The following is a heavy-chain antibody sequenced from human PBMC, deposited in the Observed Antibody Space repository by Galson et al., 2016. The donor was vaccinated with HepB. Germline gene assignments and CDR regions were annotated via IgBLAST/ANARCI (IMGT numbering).Heavy chain of an antibody. D-gene: IGHD2-2*01. CDR2: ISYDGTKT. Sequence: SLRLSCAASGFTFSNYGMHWVRQAPGQGLEWVAVISYDGTKTFYADTAKGRFTISRDKSRDTLYLQMNSLRAEDTAISYCAKISAACTTASCDFYYYYYGLEVWGQGTTGTVSS. V-gene: IGHV3-30*18. CDR3: AKISAACTTASCDFYYYYYGLEV. CDR1: GFTFSNYG. J-gene: IGHJ6*02.